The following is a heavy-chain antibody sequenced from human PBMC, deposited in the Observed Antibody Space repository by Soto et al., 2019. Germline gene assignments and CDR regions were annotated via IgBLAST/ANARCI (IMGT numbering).Heavy chain of an antibody. CDR3: ATAVWRIPGY. CDR2: ISRSGSTI. D-gene: IGHD1-20*01. V-gene: IGHV3-48*03. Sequence: GGSLRLSCAACGFTCSSYEMNWVSQAPGKGLECVTYISRSGSTIFYADSVKGRFTISRDNAKNSLYLHMNSLRADDTAVYYCATAVWRIPGYWGQGVLVTVSS. J-gene: IGHJ4*02. CDR1: GFTCSSYE.